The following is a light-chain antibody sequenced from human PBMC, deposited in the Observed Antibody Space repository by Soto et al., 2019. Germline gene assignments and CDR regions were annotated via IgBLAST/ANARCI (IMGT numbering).Light chain of an antibody. Sequence: DIVMTQSPLSLPVTPGEPASISCRSSQSPLHSNGRNYLDWYLQKPGQSPQLLIYLGYNRASGVPDRFSGSGSGTDFTLEISRVEAEDVGIYYCMQALQTPLTFGGGTKVEI. CDR1: QSPLHSNGRNY. CDR2: LGY. J-gene: IGKJ4*01. CDR3: MQALQTPLT. V-gene: IGKV2-28*01.